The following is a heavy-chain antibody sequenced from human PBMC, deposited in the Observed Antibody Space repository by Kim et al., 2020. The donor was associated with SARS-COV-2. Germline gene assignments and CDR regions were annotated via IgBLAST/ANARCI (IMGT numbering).Heavy chain of an antibody. Sequence: GGSLRLSCAASGFTFTSYWMHWVRQAPGRGLVWVSRISLDGTNTLYADSMKGRFTVSRDNAKNTLYLQMDSLTPDDTAVYYCAALRGGGTYYYDSWGQGTLVTVSS. D-gene: IGHD3-16*01. J-gene: IGHJ4*02. CDR1: GFTFTSYW. V-gene: IGHV3-74*01. CDR3: AALRGGGTYYYDS. CDR2: ISLDGTNT.